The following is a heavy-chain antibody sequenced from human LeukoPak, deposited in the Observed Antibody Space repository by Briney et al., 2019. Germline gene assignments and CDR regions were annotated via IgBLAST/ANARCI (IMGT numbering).Heavy chain of an antibody. D-gene: IGHD3-22*01. CDR2: IKQDGSEK. J-gene: IGHJ4*02. V-gene: IGHV3-7*01. CDR1: GYTFSSHW. Sequence: PGGSLRLSCAASGYTFSSHWMSWVRQAPGKGLEWVANIKQDGSEKYYMDSVKGRFTISRDNAKNSLYLQMNGLRAEDTAVYYCARQSYYDSSGYYYWGQGTLVTVSS. CDR3: ARQSYYDSSGYYY.